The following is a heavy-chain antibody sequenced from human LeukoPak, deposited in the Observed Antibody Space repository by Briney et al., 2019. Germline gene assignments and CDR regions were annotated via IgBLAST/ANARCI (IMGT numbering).Heavy chain of an antibody. Sequence: PGGSLRLSXAASGFTFSSYWMSWVRQAPGKGLEWVANIKQDGSEKYYVDSVKGRFTISRDNAKNSLYLQMNSLRAEDTAVYYCARGGSKSAQQLVDYWGQGTLVTVSS. CDR1: GFTFSSYW. V-gene: IGHV3-7*01. CDR2: IKQDGSEK. CDR3: ARGGSKSAQQLVDY. D-gene: IGHD6-13*01. J-gene: IGHJ4*02.